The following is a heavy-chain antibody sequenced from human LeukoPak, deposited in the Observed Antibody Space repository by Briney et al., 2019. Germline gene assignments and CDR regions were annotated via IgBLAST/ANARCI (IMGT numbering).Heavy chain of an antibody. CDR1: GGSISSYY. CDR2: IYYSGST. V-gene: IGHV4-59*01. Sequence: SETLSLTCTVSGGSISSYYWTWIRQPPGKGLEWIGDIYYSGSTNYNPSLKRRVTISIDTSKSQFSLKLSSVTAADTAMYYCARFPDIVVVPAAVAQSYMGVWGKGTTVTVSS. CDR3: ARFPDIVVVPAAVAQSYMGV. J-gene: IGHJ6*03. D-gene: IGHD2-2*01.